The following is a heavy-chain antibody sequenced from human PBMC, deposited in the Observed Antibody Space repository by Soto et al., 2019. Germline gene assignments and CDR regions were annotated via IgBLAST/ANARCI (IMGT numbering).Heavy chain of an antibody. V-gene: IGHV4-59*08. CDR3: KRLGDHQEPLAPRARRTSDP. D-gene: IGHD2-21*01. CDR2: IYYGGTT. CDR1: DGSFSPNF. Sequence: SETPSLSCTVSDGSFSPNFRRWIRQPPGKELEWVGYIYYGGTTSYNPSLQSRVTIPLDTSKSQFSLRMTSVTAADTAVYYSKRLGDHQEPLAPRARRTSDP. J-gene: IGHJ5*02.